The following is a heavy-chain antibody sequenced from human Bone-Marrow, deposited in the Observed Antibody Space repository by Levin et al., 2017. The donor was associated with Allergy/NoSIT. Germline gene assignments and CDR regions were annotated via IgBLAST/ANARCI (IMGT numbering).Heavy chain of an antibody. V-gene: IGHV5-51*01. J-gene: IGHJ3*02. D-gene: IGHD2-15*01. CDR2: IFPSDSDT. CDR3: ARHKPDTSDGFWYFGAFDI. CDR1: GSSFSNYW. Sequence: GESLKISCRGSGSSFSNYWIAWVRQMPGKGMEWMGIIFPSDSDTRYRPSFQGQVTVSVDKSMSTASLQWRSLNASDSAMYYCARHKPDTSDGFWYFGAFDIWGQGTMITVSS.